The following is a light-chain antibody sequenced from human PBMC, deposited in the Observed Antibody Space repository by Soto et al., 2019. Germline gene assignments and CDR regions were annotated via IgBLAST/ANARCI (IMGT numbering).Light chain of an antibody. V-gene: IGLV2-14*01. CDR2: EVS. J-gene: IGLJ2*01. CDR3: SSFRL. Sequence: QSVLTQPASVSGSPGQSITISCTRTSSDVGAFVYVSWYQQYPGKAPKLMIYEVSNRPSGVSDRFSGSKSGNTASLTISGLQAEDEADYYCSSFRLFGGGTKLTVL. CDR1: SSDVGAFVY.